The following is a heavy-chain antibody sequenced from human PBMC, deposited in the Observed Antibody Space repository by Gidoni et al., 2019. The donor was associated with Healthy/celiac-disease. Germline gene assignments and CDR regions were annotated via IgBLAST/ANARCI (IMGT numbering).Heavy chain of an antibody. J-gene: IGHJ4*02. Sequence: EVQLVESGGGLVKPGGSLRLSCAASGFAFSNAWMSWVRQAPGKGLEWVGRIKSKTDGGTTDYAAPVKGRFTISRDDSKNTLYLQMNSLKTEDTAVYFCATDFGGWYGGVDHRGQGTLVTVSS. CDR2: IKSKTDGGTT. D-gene: IGHD6-19*01. CDR3: ATDFGGWYGGVDH. V-gene: IGHV3-15*01. CDR1: GFAFSNAW.